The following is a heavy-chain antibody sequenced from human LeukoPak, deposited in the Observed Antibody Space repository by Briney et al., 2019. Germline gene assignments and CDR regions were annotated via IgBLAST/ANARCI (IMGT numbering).Heavy chain of an antibody. CDR3: AREDGSSWYYFDY. CDR1: GYTFTGYY. V-gene: IGHV7-4-1*02. D-gene: IGHD6-13*01. Sequence: GASVKISCKASGYTFTGYYLHWVRQAPGQGLEWMGWINTNTGNPTYAQGFTGRFVFSLDTSVSTAYLQISSLKAEDTAVYYCAREDGSSWYYFDYWGQGTLVTVSS. J-gene: IGHJ4*02. CDR2: INTNTGNP.